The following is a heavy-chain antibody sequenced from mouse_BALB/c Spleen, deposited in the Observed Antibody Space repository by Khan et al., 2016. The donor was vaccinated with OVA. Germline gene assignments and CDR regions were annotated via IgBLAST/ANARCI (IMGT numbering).Heavy chain of an antibody. Sequence: QMQLEESGPGLVAPSQSLSITCTISGFSLTNYGVHWVRQPPGKGLEWLGVIWSDGSTSYNSALRSRLSIIKDNSKSQVFLKMNSHQTDDTAMYYSARQPYYHYYIMDCWGQGISVTVSS. CDR2: IWSDGST. V-gene: IGHV2-6-1*01. CDR3: ARQPYYHYYIMDC. J-gene: IGHJ4*01. CDR1: GFSLTNYG. D-gene: IGHD2-10*01.